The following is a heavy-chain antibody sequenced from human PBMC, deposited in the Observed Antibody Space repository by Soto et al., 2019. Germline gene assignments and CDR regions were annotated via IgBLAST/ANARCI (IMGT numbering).Heavy chain of an antibody. J-gene: IGHJ4*02. CDR3: ARVLHYYDSSGYREYYFDY. D-gene: IGHD3-22*01. CDR1: GGSISSGGYY. Sequence: QVQLQESGPGLVKPSQTLSLTCTVSGGSISSGGYYWSWIRQHPGKGLEWIGYIYYSGSTYYNQYLKSRVTISVDTSKNQFSLKLSSVTAADTAVYYCARVLHYYDSSGYREYYFDYWGQGTLVTVSS. CDR2: IYYSGST. V-gene: IGHV4-31*03.